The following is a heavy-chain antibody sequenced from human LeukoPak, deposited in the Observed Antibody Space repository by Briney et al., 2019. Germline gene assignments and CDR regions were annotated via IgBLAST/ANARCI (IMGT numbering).Heavy chain of an antibody. Sequence: SETLSLTCAVSGGSIRSGGYSWSWIRQPPGKGLEWIGYIYHSGSTYYNPSLKSRVTISVDRSKNQFSLKLSSVTAADTAVYYCATGECGGGCYSDSWGQGTLVTVSS. V-gene: IGHV4-30-2*01. J-gene: IGHJ4*02. CDR3: ATGECGGGCYSDS. CDR2: IYHSGST. CDR1: GGSIRSGGYS. D-gene: IGHD2-21*02.